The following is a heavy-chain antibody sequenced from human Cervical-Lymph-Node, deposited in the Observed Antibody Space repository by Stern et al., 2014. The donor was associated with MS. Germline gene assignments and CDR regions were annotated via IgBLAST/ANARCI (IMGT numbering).Heavy chain of an antibody. CDR3: ARDIHSTSGYSYGLGF. V-gene: IGHV3-11*01. Sequence: VQLVESGGGLVKPGGSLRLSCAASGFTFSDYYMSWIRPAPGKGLEWVSYITSGGGTISYADSVKGRFTISRDNAKNSLYLQMNSLRAEDTAVYYCARDIHSTSGYSYGLGFWGQGTLVTVSS. CDR1: GFTFSDYY. J-gene: IGHJ4*02. CDR2: ITSGGGTI. D-gene: IGHD5-18*01.